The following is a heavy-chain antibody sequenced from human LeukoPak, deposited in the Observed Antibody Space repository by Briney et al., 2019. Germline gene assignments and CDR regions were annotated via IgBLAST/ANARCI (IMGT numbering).Heavy chain of an antibody. CDR2: ISGSGGST. CDR1: GFTFSSYA. J-gene: IGHJ5*02. V-gene: IGHV3-23*01. D-gene: IGHD5-12*01. CDR3: ARVGGGYDEENWFNP. Sequence: GGSLRLSCAASGFTFSSYAMSWVRQAPGKGLEWVSAISGSGGSTYYADSVKGRFTISRDNSKNTLYLQMNSLRAEDTAVYYCARVGGGYDEENWFNPWGQGTLVTVSS.